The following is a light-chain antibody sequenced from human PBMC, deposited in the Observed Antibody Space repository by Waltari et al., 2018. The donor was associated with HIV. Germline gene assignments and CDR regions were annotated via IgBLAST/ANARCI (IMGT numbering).Light chain of an antibody. CDR2: DDR. CDR1: NIGSKS. V-gene: IGLV3-21*02. Sequence: SYVLTQSPSVSVALGQTASIAWGGNNIGSKSVHWYQQKPGQAPALVIYDDRDRPSGIPERFSGSNSGHTATLSIGRVEAGDEADYYCQVWESSSDHVVIGGGTKLTV. J-gene: IGLJ2*01. CDR3: QVWESSSDHVV.